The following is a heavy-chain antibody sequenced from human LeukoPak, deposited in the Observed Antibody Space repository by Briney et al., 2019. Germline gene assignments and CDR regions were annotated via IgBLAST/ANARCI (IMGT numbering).Heavy chain of an antibody. D-gene: IGHD1-14*01. CDR1: GFTFSSYW. CDR2: INPGGGSI. V-gene: IGHV3-74*01. CDR3: ARSNQADDY. J-gene: IGHJ4*02. Sequence: GGSLRLSCAASGFTFSSYWMHWVRQVPGRGLLWVARINPGGGSITYADSVKGRFTISRDNAKNTLYLQMDSLRAEDTGVYYCARSNQADDYWGQGTLVTVSS.